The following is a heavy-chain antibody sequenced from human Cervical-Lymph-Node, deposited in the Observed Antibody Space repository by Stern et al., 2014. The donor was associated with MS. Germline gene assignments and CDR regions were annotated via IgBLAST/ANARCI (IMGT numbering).Heavy chain of an antibody. CDR1: GGSISRYY. D-gene: IGHD6-19*01. CDR3: ARVRWIAVAGVFDY. V-gene: IGHV4-59*01. J-gene: IGHJ4*02. Sequence: QVQLVESGPGLVKPSETLSLTCTVSGGSISRYYWSWIRQPPGKGLEWIGYIYYSGSTNYNPSLKSRVTISVDTSKNQFSLKLSSVTAADTAVYYCARVRWIAVAGVFDYWGQGTLVTVSS. CDR2: IYYSGST.